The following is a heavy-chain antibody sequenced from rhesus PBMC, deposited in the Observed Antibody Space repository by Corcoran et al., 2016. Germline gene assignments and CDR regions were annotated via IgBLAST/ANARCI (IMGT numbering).Heavy chain of an antibody. CDR3: ARERAYYEDDYGYYYTERWNRFDV. J-gene: IGHJ5-1*01. V-gene: IGHV4S10*01. CDR1: VGPFSDGYR. CDR2: IYGSSTST. D-gene: IGHD3-9*01. Sequence: QVQLQESGPGVVKPSATLSLNCAVLVGPFSDGYRWSWIRQPPGKGLEWIGYIYGSSTSTNYNPSLKSRVTISKDTSKNQFSLKLSSVTAADTAVYYCARERAYYEDDYGYYYTERWNRFDVWGPGVLVTVSS.